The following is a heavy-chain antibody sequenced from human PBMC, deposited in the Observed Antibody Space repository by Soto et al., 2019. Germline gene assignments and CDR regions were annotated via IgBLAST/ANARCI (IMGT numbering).Heavy chain of an antibody. J-gene: IGHJ6*02. V-gene: IGHV3-33*01. CDR3: SIYPGYSGYDYYYDCGMDV. CDR1: GFTFSSYG. Sequence: QVQLVESGGGVVQPGRSLRLSCAASGFTFSSYGMHWVRQAPGKGLEWVADIWYDGSNKYYADSVKGRFTISRDKSKNTLYLQMNSVKAEDTAVYYCSIYPGYSGYDYYYDCGMDVLGQGTTVTVSS. D-gene: IGHD5-12*01. CDR2: IWYDGSNK.